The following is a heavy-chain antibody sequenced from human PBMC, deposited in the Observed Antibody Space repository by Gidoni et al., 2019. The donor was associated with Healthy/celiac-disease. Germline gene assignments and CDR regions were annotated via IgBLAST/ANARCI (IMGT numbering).Heavy chain of an antibody. CDR1: GGSISSYY. Sequence: QVQLQESGPGLVKPSETLSLTCTVSGGSISSYYWSWIRQPPGKGLEWIGYIYYSGSTNYNPSLNSRVTISVDTSKNQFSLKLSSVTAADTAVYYCARVPFYYDSSGYSYYFDYWGQGTLVTVSS. J-gene: IGHJ4*02. V-gene: IGHV4-59*01. CDR2: IYYSGST. D-gene: IGHD3-22*01. CDR3: ARVPFYYDSSGYSYYFDY.